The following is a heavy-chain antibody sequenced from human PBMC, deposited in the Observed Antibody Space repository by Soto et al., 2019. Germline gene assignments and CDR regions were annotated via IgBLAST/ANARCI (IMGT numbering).Heavy chain of an antibody. Sequence: GGSLRLSCAASGFTFSSYGMHWVRQAPGKGLEWVAVISYDGSNKYYADSVKGRFTISRDNAKNTLYLQMNSLRAEDTAVYYCAKDYGGYTSYWYFDLWGRGTLVTVSS. CDR3: AKDYGGYTSYWYFDL. J-gene: IGHJ2*01. D-gene: IGHD4-17*01. V-gene: IGHV3-30*18. CDR2: ISYDGSNK. CDR1: GFTFSSYG.